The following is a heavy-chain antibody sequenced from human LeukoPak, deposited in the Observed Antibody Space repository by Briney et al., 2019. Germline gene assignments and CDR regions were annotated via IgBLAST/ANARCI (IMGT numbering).Heavy chain of an antibody. V-gene: IGHV5-51*01. D-gene: IGHD6-13*01. CDR1: GYSFSMYW. CDR3: ARHRAVGGGHSTTWYTDY. Sequence: GESLKISCQGLGYSFSMYWIGWVRHMPGKGLEGMGVIDPSDSEITYSPSFQGHVTISVDKSVNTAYLQWTTLKASDTALYYCARHRAVGGGHSTTWYTDYWGQGTLVSVSS. J-gene: IGHJ4*02. CDR2: IDPSDSEI.